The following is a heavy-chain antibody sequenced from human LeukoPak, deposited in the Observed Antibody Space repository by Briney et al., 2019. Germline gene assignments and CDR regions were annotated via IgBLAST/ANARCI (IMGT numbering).Heavy chain of an antibody. Sequence: GGSLRLSCAASGFTFSSYGMHWVRQAPGKGLEWVAVIWYDGSNKYYADSVKGRFTTSRDNSKNTLYLQMNSLRAEDTAVYYCARKYGSGSYYSPYYYYGMDVWGKGTTVTVSS. D-gene: IGHD3-10*01. V-gene: IGHV3-33*01. CDR3: ARKYGSGSYYSPYYYYGMDV. CDR1: GFTFSSYG. J-gene: IGHJ6*04. CDR2: IWYDGSNK.